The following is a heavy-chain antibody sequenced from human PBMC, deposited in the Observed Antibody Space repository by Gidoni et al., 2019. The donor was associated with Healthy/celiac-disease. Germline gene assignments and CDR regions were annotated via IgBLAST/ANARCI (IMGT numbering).Heavy chain of an antibody. J-gene: IGHJ4*02. Sequence: EVQLAESGGGLVKPGGSLRLSWSRSGFTFSNAGMGWVRQAPGQGLEWVGRIKSKTDGGTTDYAAPVKGRFTISRDDSKYTLYLQMNSLKTEDTAVYYSTTMADRYDGNNDYWGQGTLVTVSS. D-gene: IGHD5-12*01. V-gene: IGHV3-15*01. CDR1: GFTFSNAG. CDR3: TTMADRYDGNNDY. CDR2: IKSKTDGGTT.